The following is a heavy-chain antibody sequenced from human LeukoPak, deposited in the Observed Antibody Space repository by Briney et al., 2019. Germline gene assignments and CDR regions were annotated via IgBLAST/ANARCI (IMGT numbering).Heavy chain of an antibody. Sequence: SETLSLTCTVSGGSISSYYWSWIRQPPGKGLEWIGYIYYSGSTNYNPSLKSRVTISVDTSKNQFSLKLSSVTAADTAVYYCARHEVGMGAFLYWGQGTLVTVSS. CDR1: GGSISSYY. D-gene: IGHD2-21*01. CDR2: IYYSGST. J-gene: IGHJ4*02. CDR3: ARHEVGMGAFLY. V-gene: IGHV4-59*08.